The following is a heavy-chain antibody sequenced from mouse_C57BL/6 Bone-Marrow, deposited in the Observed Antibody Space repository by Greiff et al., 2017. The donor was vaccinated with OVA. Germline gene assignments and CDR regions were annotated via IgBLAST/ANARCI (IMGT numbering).Heavy chain of an antibody. CDR2: IYPGSGNT. D-gene: IGHD2-2*01. V-gene: IGHV1-76*01. CDR3: ARGGGYPFAY. Sequence: VQRVESGAELVRPGASVKLSCKASGYTFTDYYINWVKQRPGQGLEWIARIYPGSGNTYYNEKFKGKATLTAEKSSSTAYMQLSSLTSEDSAVYFCARGGGYPFAYWGQGTLVTVSA. J-gene: IGHJ3*01. CDR1: GYTFTDYY.